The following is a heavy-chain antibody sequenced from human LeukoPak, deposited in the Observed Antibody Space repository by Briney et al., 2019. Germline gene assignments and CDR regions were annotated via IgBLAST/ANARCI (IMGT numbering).Heavy chain of an antibody. CDR2: ISYDGSNK. D-gene: IGHD5-18*01. Sequence: PGRSLRLSCAASGFTFSSYGMHWVRQAPGKGLEWVAVISYDGSNKYYADSVKGRFTISRDNSKNTLYLQMNSLRAEDTAVYYCAKDQRNGDTAMVFDYWGQGTLVTVSS. CDR3: AKDQRNGDTAMVFDY. V-gene: IGHV3-30*18. J-gene: IGHJ4*02. CDR1: GFTFSSYG.